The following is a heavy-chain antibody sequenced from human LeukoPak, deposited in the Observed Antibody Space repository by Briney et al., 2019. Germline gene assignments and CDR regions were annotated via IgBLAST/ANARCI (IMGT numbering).Heavy chain of an antibody. CDR3: AKPADYYGSGSYYDY. CDR2: ISYDGSNK. V-gene: IGHV3-30*18. Sequence: PGRSLRLSCAASGFTFSSYGMHRVRQAPGKGLEWVAVISYDGSNKYYADSVKGRFTISRDNSKNTLYLQMNSLRAEDTAVYYCAKPADYYGSGSYYDYWGQGTLVTVSS. J-gene: IGHJ4*02. CDR1: GFTFSSYG. D-gene: IGHD3-10*01.